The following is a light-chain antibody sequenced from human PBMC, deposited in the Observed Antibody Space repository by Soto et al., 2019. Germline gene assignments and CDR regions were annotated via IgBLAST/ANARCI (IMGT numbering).Light chain of an antibody. Sequence: EIVLTQSPATLSLAPGKRATLSCTASQSVSSYLAWYQQKPGQAPRLLIYDASSRATGIPHRFSGGGSGTDFTLTISRLQPEDFAVYYCQQFSSYPLTFGGGTKVDI. J-gene: IGKJ4*01. CDR3: QQFSSYPLT. CDR2: DAS. CDR1: QSVSSY. V-gene: IGKV3-11*01.